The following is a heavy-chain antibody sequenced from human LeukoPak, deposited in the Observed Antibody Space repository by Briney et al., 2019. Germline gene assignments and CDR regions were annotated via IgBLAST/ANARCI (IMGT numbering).Heavy chain of an antibody. V-gene: IGHV3-23*01. CDR1: GFSFSNYA. CDR2: ISGSGDKT. J-gene: IGHJ6*03. D-gene: IGHD3-16*01. Sequence: GGSLRLSCAASGFSFSNYAMSWVREAPGGGLEWVSAISGSGDKTFHADSVKGGFTTSRDNAKNTLSLQMRSVRGEASAVCFFAEESPGWGYPGAYMNVWGTGTTVTVSS. CDR3: AEESPGWGYPGAYMNV.